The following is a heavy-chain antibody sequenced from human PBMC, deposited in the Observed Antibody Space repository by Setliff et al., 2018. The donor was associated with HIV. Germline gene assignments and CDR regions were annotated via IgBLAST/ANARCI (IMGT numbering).Heavy chain of an antibody. CDR2: IHPNTGST. CDR1: GYTFTNYY. V-gene: IGHV1-2*06. J-gene: IGHJ3*01. Sequence: GASVKVSCKASGYTFTNYYMHWVRQAPGQGLEWMGRIHPNTGSTNYLQEFQGRVTITRDTSMSTVYMALTGLTSDDTAVYYCAKQGYSDSLYAFDVWGQGTMVTVSS. CDR3: AKQGYSDSLYAFDV. D-gene: IGHD1-26*01.